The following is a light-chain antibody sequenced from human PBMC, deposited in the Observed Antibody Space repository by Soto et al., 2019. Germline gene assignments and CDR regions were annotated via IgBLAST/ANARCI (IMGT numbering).Light chain of an antibody. J-gene: IGLJ2*01. CDR1: SSDVGAYNF. Sequence: QSALTQPRSVSGSPGQSVTISCTGTSSDVGAYNFVSWYQQHPGKAPKLMIYDVSKWPSGVPDRFSGSKSGNTASLTISGLQAEDEADYYCSSYAGTYTHVVFGGGTKLTVL. V-gene: IGLV2-11*01. CDR3: SSYAGTYTHVV. CDR2: DVS.